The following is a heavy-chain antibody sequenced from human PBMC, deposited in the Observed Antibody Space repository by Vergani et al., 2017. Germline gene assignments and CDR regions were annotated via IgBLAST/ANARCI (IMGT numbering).Heavy chain of an antibody. CDR3: ARCFRDEGMIYGGTVENWFDP. Sequence: QVPLQESGPGLVNPSETLSLTCSVSGGSITYGAFYWGWIRQSPGKGLEWIGSIYYSENKFYNPSLESRVTLSIDTTKNQFSLKLKSVTAADTAVYYCARCFRDEGMIYGGTVENWFDPWGQGTLVTVSS. V-gene: IGHV4-39*01. CDR2: IYYSENK. CDR1: GGSITYGAFY. J-gene: IGHJ5*02. D-gene: IGHD3-22*01.